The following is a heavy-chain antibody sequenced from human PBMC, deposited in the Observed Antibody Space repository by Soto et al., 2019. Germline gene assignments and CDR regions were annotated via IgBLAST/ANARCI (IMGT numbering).Heavy chain of an antibody. D-gene: IGHD6-6*01. CDR2: IYWNDDE. J-gene: IGHJ4*02. V-gene: IGHV2-5*01. CDR1: GFSLSTSGEG. CDR3: ARRRDSSSPDY. Sequence: QITLKESGPTLVKPTQTLTLTCTFSGFSLSTSGEGVGWIRQPPGKALEWLALIYWNDDERYSPSLKSRLSITKDTSKNQVVLTRTNMDPVDTATYYCARRRDSSSPDYWGQGTLVTVSS.